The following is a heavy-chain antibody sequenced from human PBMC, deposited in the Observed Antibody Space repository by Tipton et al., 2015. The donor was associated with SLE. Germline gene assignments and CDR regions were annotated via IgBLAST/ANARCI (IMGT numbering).Heavy chain of an antibody. J-gene: IGHJ4*02. Sequence: SLRLSCAASGFTFSDYYMSWIRQAPGKGLEWVSYISSSGSTIYYADSVKGRFTISRDNAKNSLYLQMNSPRAEDTAVYYCARDGAVGWNDSLDYWGQGTLVTVSS. D-gene: IGHD1-1*01. CDR3: ARDGAVGWNDSLDY. CDR2: ISSSGSTI. CDR1: GFTFSDYY. V-gene: IGHV3-11*01.